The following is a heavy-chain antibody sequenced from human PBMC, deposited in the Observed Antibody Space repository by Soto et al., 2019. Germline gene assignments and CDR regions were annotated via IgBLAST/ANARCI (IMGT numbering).Heavy chain of an antibody. J-gene: IGHJ4*02. Sequence: SSVTPCLPLTVFWGSLRNISYYWGLNRQPPGKGLEWIGSIYYSGSTYYNPSLKSRVTISVDTSKNQFSLKLSSVTAADTAVYYCARPSGSYLYYFDYWGQGTLVTVSS. CDR2: IYYSGST. CDR1: WGSLRNISYY. D-gene: IGHD1-26*01. V-gene: IGHV4-39*01. CDR3: ARPSGSYLYYFDY.